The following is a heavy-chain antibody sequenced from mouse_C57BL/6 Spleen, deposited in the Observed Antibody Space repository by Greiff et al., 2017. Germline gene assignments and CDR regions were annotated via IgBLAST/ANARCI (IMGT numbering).Heavy chain of an antibody. CDR1: GFNIKDDY. CDR3: TTGNYGNYVYFDY. D-gene: IGHD2-1*01. Sequence: LQQSGAELVRPGASVKLSCTASGFNIKDDYMHWVKQRPEQGLEWIGWIDPENGDTEYASKFQGKATIPADTSSNTAYLQLSSLTSEDTAVYYCTTGNYGNYVYFDYWGQGTTLTVSS. V-gene: IGHV14-4*01. J-gene: IGHJ2*01. CDR2: IDPENGDT.